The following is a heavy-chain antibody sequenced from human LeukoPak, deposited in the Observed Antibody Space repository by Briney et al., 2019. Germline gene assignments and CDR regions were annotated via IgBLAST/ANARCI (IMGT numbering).Heavy chain of an antibody. D-gene: IGHD6-13*01. CDR2: IDWDDDK. Sequence: SGPALLHPSPALTLTCTFSGFSLSTSGMCVSWIRQPPVKALEWLSLIDWDDDKYYSTSLKTTLTISKDISKNQVVLTMTPMIPVDTATYYCARGRYSSSWSGFDYWGQGTLVTVSS. J-gene: IGHJ4*02. CDR1: GFSLSTSGMC. V-gene: IGHV2-70*01. CDR3: ARGRYSSSWSGFDY.